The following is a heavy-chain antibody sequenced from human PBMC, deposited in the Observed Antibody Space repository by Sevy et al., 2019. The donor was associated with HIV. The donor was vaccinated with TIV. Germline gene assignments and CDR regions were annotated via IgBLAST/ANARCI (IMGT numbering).Heavy chain of an antibody. CDR1: GFIFSNYA. Sequence: GGSLRLSCAASGFIFSNYAMSWVRQPPGQGLEWVSAMSGSDSKTYYADSVKGRFTISRDNSKNMLYLQMNSLRAEDTAIYYCAKDLYCSSTSCSNDYWGQGSPVTVSS. CDR2: MSGSDSKT. D-gene: IGHD2-2*01. CDR3: AKDLYCSSTSCSNDY. V-gene: IGHV3-23*01. J-gene: IGHJ4*02.